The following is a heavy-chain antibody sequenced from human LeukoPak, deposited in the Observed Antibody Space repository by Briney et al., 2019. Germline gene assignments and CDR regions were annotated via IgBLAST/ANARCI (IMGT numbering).Heavy chain of an antibody. CDR1: GYTFTGYY. CDR2: INPNSGGT. J-gene: IGHJ4*02. V-gene: IGHV1-2*02. CDR3: AREWEPLTRNFDY. D-gene: IGHD1-26*01. Sequence: APVKVSCKASGYTFTGYYMHWVRQAPGQGLEWMGWINPNSGGTNYAQKFQGRVTMTRDTSISTAYMELSRLRSDDTAVYYCAREWEPLTRNFDYWGQGTLVTVSS.